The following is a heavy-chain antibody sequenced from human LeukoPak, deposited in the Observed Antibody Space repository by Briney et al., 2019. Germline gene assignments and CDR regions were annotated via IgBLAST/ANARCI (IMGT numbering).Heavy chain of an antibody. Sequence: SETLSLTCTVSGGSISSSSYYWGWIRQPPGKGLEWIGIIYYSGSTNYNPSLKSRVTISVDTSKNQFSLKLSSVTAADTAVYYCARDQLYGGYRVTGAFDIWGQGTMVTVSS. V-gene: IGHV4-39*07. CDR1: GGSISSSSYY. CDR3: ARDQLYGGYRVTGAFDI. CDR2: IYYSGST. D-gene: IGHD5-12*01. J-gene: IGHJ3*02.